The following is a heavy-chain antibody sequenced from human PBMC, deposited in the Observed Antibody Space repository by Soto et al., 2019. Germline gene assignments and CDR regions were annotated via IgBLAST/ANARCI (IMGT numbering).Heavy chain of an antibody. J-gene: IGHJ4*02. CDR2: INHSGRT. D-gene: IGHD5-18*01. CDR3: AAQVDTAMAIFDD. V-gene: IGHV4-34*01. Sequence: XTLSLTCAVYGGSFSGYYWSWIRQPPGKGLEWIGEINHSGRTNYNPSLKSRVTISVDTSKNQFSLKLSSVTAADTAVYYCAAQVDTAMAIFDDWGPGTLVTVFS. CDR1: GGSFSGYY.